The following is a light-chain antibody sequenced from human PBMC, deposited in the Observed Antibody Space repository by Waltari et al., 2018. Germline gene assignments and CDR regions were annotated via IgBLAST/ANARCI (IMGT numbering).Light chain of an antibody. Sequence: DIVMTQSPDSLAVSLGERATINCKSSQSVLYSSNNKNYSGWYQQKPGQPPKLLIYWASTRESGVPDRFSGSGSGTDFTLTISSLQAEDVAVYYCQQYYSTPSFGQGTKLEIK. V-gene: IGKV4-1*01. CDR3: QQYYSTPS. CDR2: WAS. CDR1: QSVLYSSNNKNY. J-gene: IGKJ2*01.